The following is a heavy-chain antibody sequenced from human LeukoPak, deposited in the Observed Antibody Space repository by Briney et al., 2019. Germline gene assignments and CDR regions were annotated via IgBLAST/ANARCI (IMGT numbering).Heavy chain of an antibody. CDR3: ARHGTLEMASSPDFDY. D-gene: IGHD5-24*01. J-gene: IGHJ4*02. CDR2: IYYSGST. Sequence: SETLSLTCTVSGXSISSSSDYWGWIRQPPGKGLEWIGSIYYSGSTYYNPSLKSRVTISVDTSKNQFSLKLSSVTAADTAVYYCARHGTLEMASSPDFDYWGQGTLVTVSS. V-gene: IGHV4-39*01. CDR1: GXSISSSSDY.